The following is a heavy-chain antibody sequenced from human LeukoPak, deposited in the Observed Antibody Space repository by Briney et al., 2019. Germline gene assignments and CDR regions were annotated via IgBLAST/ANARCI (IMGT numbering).Heavy chain of an antibody. CDR3: AREVSIAAADNYFDY. D-gene: IGHD6-25*01. V-gene: IGHV1-69*04. J-gene: IGHJ4*02. CDR2: LIPIFGIA. CDR1: GGTFLSYA. Sequence: SVQVSCKASGGTFLSYAISWVRQAPGQGLEWMGRLIPIFGIANYAQKFQGRVTITADKSTSTAYMELSSLRSEDTAVYYCAREVSIAAADNYFDYWGQGTLVTVSS.